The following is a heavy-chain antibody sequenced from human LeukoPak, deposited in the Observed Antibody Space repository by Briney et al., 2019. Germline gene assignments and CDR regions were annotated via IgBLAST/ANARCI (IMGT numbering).Heavy chain of an antibody. Sequence: SGPALVKPTQTLTLTCTFSGFSLRTHGVAVGWIRQPPGKALDWLALLYWDDDTRYSPSLKTRLTITKGTSTNQVVLTMTDMDPADTATYYCEHFATVRHLYYYYMDVWGTGTTVTVS. J-gene: IGHJ6*03. D-gene: IGHD4-11*01. V-gene: IGHV2-5*02. CDR1: GFSLRTHGVA. CDR2: LYWDDDT. CDR3: EHFATVRHLYYYYMDV.